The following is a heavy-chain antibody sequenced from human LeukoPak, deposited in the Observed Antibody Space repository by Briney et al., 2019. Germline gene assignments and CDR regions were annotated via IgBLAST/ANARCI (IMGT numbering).Heavy chain of an antibody. D-gene: IGHD3-22*01. CDR2: ISGSGGST. CDR1: GVTFSSYA. V-gene: IGHV3-23*01. Sequence: GGSLRLSCAASGVTFSSYAMSWVRQAPGKGLEWVSAISGSGGSTYYADSVKGRFTISRDNSKNTLYLQMNSLRAEDTAVYYCAKDRNPTYYYDSSGPKSSFDYWGQGTPVTVSS. J-gene: IGHJ4*02. CDR3: AKDRNPTYYYDSSGPKSSFDY.